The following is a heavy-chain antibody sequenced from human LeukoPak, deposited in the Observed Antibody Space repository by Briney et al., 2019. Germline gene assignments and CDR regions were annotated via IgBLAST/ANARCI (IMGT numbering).Heavy chain of an antibody. D-gene: IGHD3-9*01. J-gene: IGHJ4*02. Sequence: GGSLRLSCAASGFTVSSNYMSWVRQAPGKGLEWVSVIYSGGSTYYADSVKGRFTISRDNSKNTLYLQMNSLRAEDTAVYYCAKEGDYDILTGYPYYFDYWGQGTLVTVSS. CDR2: IYSGGST. CDR3: AKEGDYDILTGYPYYFDY. V-gene: IGHV3-66*01. CDR1: GFTVSSNY.